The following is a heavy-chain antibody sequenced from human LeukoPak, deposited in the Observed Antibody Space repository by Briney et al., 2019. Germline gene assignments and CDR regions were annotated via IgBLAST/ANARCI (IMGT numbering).Heavy chain of an antibody. CDR3: ATEGQYYNYLDV. D-gene: IGHD4-11*01. CDR2: INPKSGDT. CDR1: GYTFIDHY. Sequence: ASVKVSCKSSGYTFIDHYMHWVRQAPGQGLEWMGWINPKSGDTNYPQKFQGRVTMTRDTSISTVYMELSSLTSDDTALYYCATEGQYYNYLDVWGKGTTVIV. V-gene: IGHV1-2*02. J-gene: IGHJ6*03.